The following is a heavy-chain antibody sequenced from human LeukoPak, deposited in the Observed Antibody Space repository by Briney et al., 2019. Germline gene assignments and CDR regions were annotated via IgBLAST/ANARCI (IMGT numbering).Heavy chain of an antibody. D-gene: IGHD6-6*01. V-gene: IGHV1-2*02. J-gene: IGHJ6*02. CDR3: ARDLVECSSSSGPYYYYGMDV. Sequence: ASVKVSCKASGYTFTGYYMHWVRQAPGQGLEWMGWINPNSGGTNYAQKFQGRVTMTRDTSISTAYMELSRPRSDDTAVYYCARDLVECSSSSGPYYYYGMDVWGQGTTVTVSS. CDR2: INPNSGGT. CDR1: GYTFTGYY.